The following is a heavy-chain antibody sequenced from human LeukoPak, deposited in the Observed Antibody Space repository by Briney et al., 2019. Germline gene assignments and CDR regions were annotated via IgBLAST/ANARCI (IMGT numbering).Heavy chain of an antibody. J-gene: IGHJ4*02. Sequence: ASVKVSCKASGYTFTSYDINWVRQATGQGLEWMGWMNPNSGNTGYAQKFQGRVTITADESTSTAYMELSSLRSEDTAVYYCAWVPGYCSGGSCPGDYWGQGTLVTVSS. CDR2: MNPNSGNT. D-gene: IGHD2-15*01. CDR1: GYTFTSYD. CDR3: AWVPGYCSGGSCPGDY. V-gene: IGHV1-8*03.